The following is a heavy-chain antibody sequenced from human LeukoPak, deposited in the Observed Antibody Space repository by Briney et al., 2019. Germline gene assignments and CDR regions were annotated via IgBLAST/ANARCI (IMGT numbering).Heavy chain of an antibody. CDR2: ISSSSSYI. CDR3: ARNRAEAYYGSGMEDFDY. J-gene: IGHJ4*02. D-gene: IGHD3-10*01. Sequence: GGSLRLSCAASGFTFSSYSMNWVRQAPGKGLEWVSSISSSSSYIYYADSVKGRFTISRDNAKNSLYLQMNSLRAEDTAVYYCARNRAEAYYGSGMEDFDYWGQGTLVTVSS. CDR1: GFTFSSYS. V-gene: IGHV3-21*01.